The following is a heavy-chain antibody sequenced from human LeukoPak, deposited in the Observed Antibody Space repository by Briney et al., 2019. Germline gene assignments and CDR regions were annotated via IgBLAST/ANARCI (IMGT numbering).Heavy chain of an antibody. CDR3: ARHSLRNYDILTGICDY. V-gene: IGHV3-33*01. J-gene: IGHJ4*02. D-gene: IGHD3-9*01. Sequence: GGSLRLSCAASGFTFSSYGMHWVRQAPGKGLGWVAVIWYDGSIKYYADSVKGRFTISRDNSKNTLYLQMNSMRAEETAVYYCARHSLRNYDILTGICDYGGQGTLLTLPS. CDR1: GFTFSSYG. CDR2: IWYDGSIK.